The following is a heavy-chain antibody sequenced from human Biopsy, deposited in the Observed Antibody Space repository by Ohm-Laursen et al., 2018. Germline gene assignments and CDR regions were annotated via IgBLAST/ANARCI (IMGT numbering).Heavy chain of an antibody. J-gene: IGHJ3*02. Sequence: GTLSLTCTVSGGSISGSSGSWIRQAPGKGLGWIGYISYSRDTNYNPSLKSRITISVDTSKNQFSLKLTSVTAADTAVYYCAKHGSGWTGDDAFHIWGQGTMVTVSS. V-gene: IGHV4-59*08. CDR3: AKHGSGWTGDDAFHI. D-gene: IGHD6-19*01. CDR2: ISYSRDT. CDR1: GGSISGSS.